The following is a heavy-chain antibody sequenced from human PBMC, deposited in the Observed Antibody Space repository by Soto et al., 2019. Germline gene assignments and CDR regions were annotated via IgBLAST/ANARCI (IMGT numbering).Heavy chain of an antibody. J-gene: IGHJ5*02. D-gene: IGHD2-15*01. Sequence: GASVKVSCKASGYTFTSYGISWVRQAPGQGLEWMGWISAYTGNTNYAQKLQGRVTMTTDTSSSTAYMELRSLRSDDTAVYYCARIPIVVVVAATRYDWFDPWGQGTLVTVSS. CDR1: GYTFTSYG. CDR2: ISAYTGNT. V-gene: IGHV1-18*04. CDR3: ARIPIVVVVAATRYDWFDP.